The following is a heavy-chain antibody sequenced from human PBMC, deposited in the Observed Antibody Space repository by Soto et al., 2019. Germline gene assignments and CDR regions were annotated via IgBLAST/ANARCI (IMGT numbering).Heavy chain of an antibody. D-gene: IGHD4-17*01. CDR1: GFTFGDYT. Sequence: PGGSLRLSCATSGFTFGDYTMTWFRQAPGKGLEWVAFIRSKAYATTTQYAASVKGRFTISRDDSKRIAFLQMNSLKTDDTAVYYCTRERWDYGDTKWYFALWGRGTLVTVSS. V-gene: IGHV3-49*03. J-gene: IGHJ2*01. CDR3: TRERWDYGDTKWYFAL. CDR2: IRSKAYATTT.